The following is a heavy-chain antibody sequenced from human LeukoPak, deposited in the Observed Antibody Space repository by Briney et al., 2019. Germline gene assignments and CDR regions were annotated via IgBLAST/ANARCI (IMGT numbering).Heavy chain of an antibody. CDR3: ARRTTIFGVVTKYYFDY. V-gene: IGHV4-38-2*02. J-gene: IGHJ4*02. D-gene: IGHD3-3*01. Sequence: PSGTLSLTCIESGYSIIIGYYWGWIRQPPGKGLEWIGSNYQSGSTYYNPSLKSRVTISVDTSKNQFSLKLSSVTAADTAVYYCARRTTIFGVVTKYYFDYWGQGTLVTVSS. CDR1: GYSIIIGYY. CDR2: NYQSGST.